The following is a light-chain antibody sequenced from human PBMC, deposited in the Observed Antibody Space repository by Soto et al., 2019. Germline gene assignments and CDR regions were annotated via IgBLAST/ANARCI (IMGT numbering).Light chain of an antibody. CDR2: DAS. CDR3: QQRSNWALFT. V-gene: IGKV3-11*01. CDR1: QSVSSY. J-gene: IGKJ3*01. Sequence: EIVLTQSPATLSLSPGERATLSCRASQSVSSYLAWYHQKPVQAPRLLIYDASNWATGIPARFSSSGSGTDFTRAISGLEPEDFAGYYCQQRSNWALFTFGPGTIGDIK.